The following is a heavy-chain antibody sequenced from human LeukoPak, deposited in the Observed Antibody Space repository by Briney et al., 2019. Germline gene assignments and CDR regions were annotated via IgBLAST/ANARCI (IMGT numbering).Heavy chain of an antibody. Sequence: GGSLRLSCAASGFTVSSNYMSWVRQAPGKGLEWVSVIYSGGSTYYADSVKGRFTISRDNSKNTLYLQMNSLRAEDTAVYYCARDGDDSGGYFGYWGQGTLVTVSS. J-gene: IGHJ4*02. V-gene: IGHV3-66*01. CDR2: IYSGGST. CDR1: GFTVSSNY. D-gene: IGHD3-22*01. CDR3: ARDGDDSGGYFGY.